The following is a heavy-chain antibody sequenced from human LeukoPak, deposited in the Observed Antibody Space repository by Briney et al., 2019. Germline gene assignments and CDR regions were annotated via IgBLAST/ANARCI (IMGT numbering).Heavy chain of an antibody. CDR1: GFTFSSYW. D-gene: IGHD3-16*01. Sequence: GGSLRLSCAASGFTFSSYWMSWVRQAPGKGLEWVANMKGDGSEIHYVDSVKGRFTISRDNTKNSLYLQMNYLRAEDTAVYYCARPAYTAAYDLWGQGTMVTVSS. CDR2: MKGDGSEI. V-gene: IGHV3-7*01. J-gene: IGHJ3*01. CDR3: ARPAYTAAYDL.